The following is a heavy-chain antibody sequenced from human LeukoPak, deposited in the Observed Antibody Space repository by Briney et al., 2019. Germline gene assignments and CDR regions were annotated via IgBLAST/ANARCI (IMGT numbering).Heavy chain of an antibody. Sequence: SETLSLTCIVSGGSISSGDYYWSWIRQPPGKGLEWIGYIYYSGSTYYNPSLKSRVTISVDTSKNQFSLKLSSVTAADTAVYYCASEFVQKGLDYWGQGTLVTVSS. D-gene: IGHD3-10*01. CDR2: IYYSGST. CDR1: GGSISSGDYY. CDR3: ASEFVQKGLDY. V-gene: IGHV4-30-4*08. J-gene: IGHJ4*02.